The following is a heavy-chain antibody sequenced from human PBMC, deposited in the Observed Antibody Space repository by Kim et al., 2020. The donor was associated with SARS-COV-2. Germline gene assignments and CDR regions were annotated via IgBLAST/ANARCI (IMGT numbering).Heavy chain of an antibody. Sequence: SVKVSCKASGGTFNSYSINWVRQAPGQGLQWMGGIVPIYGTPNYAQKFHGRVTISADKSATTAYMELSSLRSEDTAVYFCASFHDSNGYFIFWGQGTLVTVSA. J-gene: IGHJ4*02. CDR1: GGTFNSYS. CDR3: ASFHDSNGYFIF. CDR2: IVPIYGTP. V-gene: IGHV1-69*06. D-gene: IGHD3-22*01.